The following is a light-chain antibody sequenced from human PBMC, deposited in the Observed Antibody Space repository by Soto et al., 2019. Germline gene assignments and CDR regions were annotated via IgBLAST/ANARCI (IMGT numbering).Light chain of an antibody. V-gene: IGKV1-39*01. CDR1: QSISGY. CDR2: GAS. Sequence: IQMTQSPSSLSASIGDRVTITCRASQSISGYLNWYQQKPGKAPKLLISGASTLQSGVPSRFSGRGSGTAFTLVISSLQREDVATYHCPQRFSTPLTFGGGTTVDI. J-gene: IGKJ4*01. CDR3: PQRFSTPLT.